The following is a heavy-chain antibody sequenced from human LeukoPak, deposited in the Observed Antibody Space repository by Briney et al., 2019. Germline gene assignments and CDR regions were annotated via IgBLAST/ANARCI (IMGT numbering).Heavy chain of an antibody. V-gene: IGHV3-74*01. CDR3: ARATYSSSWYDIYYYYYMDV. CDR1: GFTFSSYW. D-gene: IGHD6-13*01. Sequence: GGSLRLPCAASGFTFSSYWMHWVRQAPGKGLVWVPRINSDGSSTSYADSVKGRFTISRDNAKNTLYLQMNSLRAEDTAVYYCARATYSSSWYDIYYYYYMDVWGKGTTVTVSS. CDR2: INSDGSST. J-gene: IGHJ6*03.